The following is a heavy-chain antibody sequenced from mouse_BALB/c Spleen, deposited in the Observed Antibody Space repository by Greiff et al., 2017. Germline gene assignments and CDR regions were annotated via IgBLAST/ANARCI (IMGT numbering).Heavy chain of an antibody. J-gene: IGHJ2*01. CDR3: ARQETGYYFDY. CDR2: IYPGDGDT. D-gene: IGHD4-1*01. Sequence: ESGAELARPGASVKLSCKASGYTFTSYWMQWVKQRPGQGLEWIGAIYPGDGDTRYTQKFKGKATLTADKSSSTAYMQLSSLASEDSAVYYCARQETGYYFDYWGQGTTLTVSS. CDR1: GYTFTSYW. V-gene: IGHV1-87*01.